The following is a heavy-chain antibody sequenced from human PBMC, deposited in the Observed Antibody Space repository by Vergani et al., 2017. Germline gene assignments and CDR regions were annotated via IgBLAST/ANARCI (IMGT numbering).Heavy chain of an antibody. J-gene: IGHJ4*02. CDR2: IYYSGST. Sequence: QVQLQESGPGLVKPSQTLSLTCTVSGGSISSGGYYWSWIRQHPGKGLEWIGYIYYSGSTYYNPSLKSRVTISVDTSKNQFSLKLSSVTAADPAVYYCAREADCSGGSCPFDYWGQGTLVTVSS. D-gene: IGHD2-15*01. CDR1: GGSISSGGYY. CDR3: AREADCSGGSCPFDY. V-gene: IGHV4-31*03.